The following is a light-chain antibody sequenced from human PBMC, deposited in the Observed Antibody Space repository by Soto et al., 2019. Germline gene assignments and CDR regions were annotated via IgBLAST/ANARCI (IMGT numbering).Light chain of an antibody. CDR1: SSDVGGYNY. V-gene: IGLV2-11*01. J-gene: IGLJ1*01. CDR2: DVS. CDR3: CSYAGSPFYV. Sequence: QSVLTQPRSVSGSPGQSVTISCTGTSSDVGGYNYVSWYQQHPGKAPKLMIYDVSKRPSGVPDRFSGSKSGHTASLTISGLQADDEAYYYCCSYAGSPFYVFGTGTKLTVL.